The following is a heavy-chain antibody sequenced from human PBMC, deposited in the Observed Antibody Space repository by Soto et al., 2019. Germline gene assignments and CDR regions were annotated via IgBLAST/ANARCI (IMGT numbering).Heavy chain of an antibody. CDR3: ARDSSASYFDRIDY. V-gene: IGHV1-18*04. CDR1: GYTFTSYG. Sequence: QVKLVQSGAEVKKPGASVKVSGKASGYTFTSYGISWVRQAPGQGLEWMGWISGYNGNTNYAQKLQGRVTVTTDTSTSTAYMEVTSLRSDDTAVYYCARDSSASYFDRIDYWGQGTLVTVSS. D-gene: IGHD1-26*01. J-gene: IGHJ4*02. CDR2: ISGYNGNT.